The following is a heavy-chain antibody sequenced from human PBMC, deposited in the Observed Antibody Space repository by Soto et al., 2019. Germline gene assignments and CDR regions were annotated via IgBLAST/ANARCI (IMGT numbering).Heavy chain of an antibody. Sequence: ASVKVSCKASGYTFTGYYMHWVRQAPGQGLEWMGIINPNGGSTSYAQKFQGRVTMTRDTSTSTVYMELSSLRSEDTAVYYCLVVPAAQSPWGFDIWGQGTMVTVSS. D-gene: IGHD2-2*01. CDR2: INPNGGST. CDR1: GYTFTGYY. CDR3: LVVPAAQSPWGFDI. V-gene: IGHV1-46*01. J-gene: IGHJ3*02.